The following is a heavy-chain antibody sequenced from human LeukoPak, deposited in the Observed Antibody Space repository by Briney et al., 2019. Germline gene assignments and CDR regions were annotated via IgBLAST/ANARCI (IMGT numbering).Heavy chain of an antibody. V-gene: IGHV3-7*01. CDR3: ARDQMVYAH. D-gene: IGHD2-8*01. CDR1: GFTLSSYE. CDR2: LNQDGSEK. Sequence: GGSLRLSCTVSGFTLSSYEMTWFRQAPGKGLEWVANLNQDGSEKYYVDSVKGRFTIPRDNAKNSLYLQMNSLRAEDTAVYYCARDQMVYAHWGQGTLVTVSS. J-gene: IGHJ4*02.